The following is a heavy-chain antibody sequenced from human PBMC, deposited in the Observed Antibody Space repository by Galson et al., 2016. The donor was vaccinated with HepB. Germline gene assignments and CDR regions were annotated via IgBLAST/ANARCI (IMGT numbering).Heavy chain of an antibody. CDR3: VREVYGGALDY. J-gene: IGHJ4*02. CDR1: GFTFSSYG. Sequence: SLRLSCAASGFTFSSYGMHWVRQAPGKGLEWVSVFYSSGKTAHADSVEGRFTVSRDTSKNMLYLQMNSLRAEDTAIYYCVREVYGGALDYWGRGTLVSVSS. CDR2: FYSSGKT. V-gene: IGHV3-53*01. D-gene: IGHD4-23*01.